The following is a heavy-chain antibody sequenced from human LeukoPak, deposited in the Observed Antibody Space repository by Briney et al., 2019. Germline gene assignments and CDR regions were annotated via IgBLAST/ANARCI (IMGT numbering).Heavy chain of an antibody. J-gene: IGHJ4*02. CDR2: IIPILGIA. V-gene: IGHV1-69*04. Sequence: SVKVSCKASGGTFSSYAISWVRQAPGQGLEWMGRIIPILGIANYTQKFQGRVTITADKSTSTAYMELSSLRSEDTAVYYCARDLGYNVVVPAAIGDYWGQGTLVTVSS. D-gene: IGHD2-2*01. CDR1: GGTFSSYA. CDR3: ARDLGYNVVVPAAIGDY.